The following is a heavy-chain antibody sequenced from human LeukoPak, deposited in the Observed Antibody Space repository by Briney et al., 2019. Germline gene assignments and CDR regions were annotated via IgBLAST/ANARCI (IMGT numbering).Heavy chain of an antibody. D-gene: IGHD6-19*01. Sequence: PSETLSLTCTVSGGSISSGSYYWSWIRQPPGKGLEWIGYIYYSGSTNYNPSLKSRATISVDTSKNQFSLKLSSVTAADTAVYYCARAIAVVSNFDYWGQGTLVTVSS. CDR3: ARAIAVVSNFDY. J-gene: IGHJ4*02. CDR2: IYYSGST. V-gene: IGHV4-61*01. CDR1: GGSISSGSYY.